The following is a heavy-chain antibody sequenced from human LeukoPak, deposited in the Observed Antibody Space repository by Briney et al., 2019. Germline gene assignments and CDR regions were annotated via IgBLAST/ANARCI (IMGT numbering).Heavy chain of an antibody. J-gene: IGHJ6*03. CDR3: ARGFSGYSYGRSDYMDV. D-gene: IGHD5-18*01. Sequence: GGSLRLSCAASGFTFSSYSMNWVRQAPGKGLGWVSSISSRSSYIYYTDSVKGRFTISRDNAKNSLYLQMNSLRAEDTAVYYCARGFSGYSYGRSDYMDVWGKGTTVTISS. V-gene: IGHV3-21*04. CDR2: ISSRSSYI. CDR1: GFTFSSYS.